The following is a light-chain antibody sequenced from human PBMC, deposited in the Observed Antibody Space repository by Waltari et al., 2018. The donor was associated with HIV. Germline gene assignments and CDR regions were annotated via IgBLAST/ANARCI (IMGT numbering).Light chain of an antibody. J-gene: IGKJ4*01. CDR2: SAS. CDR3: QQYDTYPLT. Sequence: DIQLTQSPSFLSASIGARVTITCRAAQGIGSSLAWYQAKPGRAPKLLVYSASILQAGVPLRFGGSGSGTEFTLTVSSLQPEDFAAYYRQQYDTYPLTFGGGTKVEIK. V-gene: IGKV1-9*01. CDR1: QGIGSS.